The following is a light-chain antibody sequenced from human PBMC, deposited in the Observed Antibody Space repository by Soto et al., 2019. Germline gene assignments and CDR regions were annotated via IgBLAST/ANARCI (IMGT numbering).Light chain of an antibody. V-gene: IGLV2-14*01. Sequence: QSALTQPASVSGSPGQPTTSPSLGTSIAIGGYNYVSWYQQHPGKAPKLMVYEVTNRPSGVSDRFSGSKSGNTASLTISGLQADDEGYYYCSSYTSRSTLYVFGTGTKLTVL. CDR2: EVT. J-gene: IGLJ1*01. CDR1: SIAIGGYNY. CDR3: SSYTSRSTLYV.